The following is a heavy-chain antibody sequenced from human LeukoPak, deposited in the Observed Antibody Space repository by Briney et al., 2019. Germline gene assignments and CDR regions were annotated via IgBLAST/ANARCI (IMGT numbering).Heavy chain of an antibody. J-gene: IGHJ6*03. V-gene: IGHV4-59*01. CDR3: ARYSSSWYGYYYYYMDV. CDR1: GGSISSYY. CDR2: IYYSGST. D-gene: IGHD6-13*01. Sequence: SATLSLTCTVSGGSISSYYWSWIRQPPGKGLEWIGYIYYSGSTNYNPSLKSRVTISVDTSKNQFSLKLSSVTAADTAVYYCARYSSSWYGYYYYYMDVWGKGTTVTVSS.